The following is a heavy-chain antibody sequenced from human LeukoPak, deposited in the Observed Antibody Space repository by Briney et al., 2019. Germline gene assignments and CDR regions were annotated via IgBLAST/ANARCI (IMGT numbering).Heavy chain of an antibody. Sequence: GASVKVSCKASGYTFTSYGISWVRQAPGQGLEWMGWINPNSGGTNYAQKFQGRVTMTGDRSISTAYMELSRLRSDDTAVYYCARERTPGSGYGVDYWGQGTVVTVSS. CDR3: ARERTPGSGYGVDY. V-gene: IGHV1-2*02. CDR1: GYTFTSYG. D-gene: IGHD6-25*01. CDR2: INPNSGGT. J-gene: IGHJ4*02.